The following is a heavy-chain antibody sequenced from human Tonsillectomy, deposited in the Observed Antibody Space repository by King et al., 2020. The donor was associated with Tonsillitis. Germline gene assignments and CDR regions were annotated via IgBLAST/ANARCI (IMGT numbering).Heavy chain of an antibody. J-gene: IGHJ6*02. CDR2: INHSGST. CDR3: ARGPKENFSGGTCYSPYYYYGMDV. Sequence: VQLQQWGAGLLKPSETLSRTCAVYGGSFSGYYWSWIRQPPGKGLEWIGEINHSGSTNYNPSLKSRVTISVDTSKNQFSLKLSSVTAADTAVYYCARGPKENFSGGTCYSPYYYYGMDVWGQGTTVTVSS. D-gene: IGHD2-15*01. CDR1: GGSFSGYY. V-gene: IGHV4-34*01.